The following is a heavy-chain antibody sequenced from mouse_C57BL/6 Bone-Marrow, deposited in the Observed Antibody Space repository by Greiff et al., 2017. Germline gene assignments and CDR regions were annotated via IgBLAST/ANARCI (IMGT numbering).Heavy chain of an antibody. CDR2: IDPSDSYT. CDR3: SPDYGSSYWSFDF. Sequence: QVQLQQPGAELVMPGASVKLSCKASGYTFTSYWMHWVKQRPGQGLEWIGEIDPSDSYTNYNQKFKGKSTLTVDKSSTTAYMQLSSLTSEDSAVYDCSPDYGSSYWSFDFWGTGTTVTVSS. J-gene: IGHJ1*03. V-gene: IGHV1-69*01. CDR1: GYTFTSYW. D-gene: IGHD1-1*01.